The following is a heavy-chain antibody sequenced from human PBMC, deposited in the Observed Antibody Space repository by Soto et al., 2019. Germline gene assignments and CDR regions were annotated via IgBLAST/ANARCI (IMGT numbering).Heavy chain of an antibody. V-gene: IGHV3-48*02. CDR1: GFTFSTHA. Sequence: EVQLVESGGGLVQPGGSLRLSCAASGFTFSTHALDWVRQAPGKGLEWVSYISSSGTIYYADSVKGRFTISRDNAKNSLYLQMNSLRDEDTAVYYCARDGRRGYDMDVWGQGTTVTVSS. CDR2: ISSSGTI. J-gene: IGHJ6*02. CDR3: ARDGRRGYDMDV. D-gene: IGHD3-10*01.